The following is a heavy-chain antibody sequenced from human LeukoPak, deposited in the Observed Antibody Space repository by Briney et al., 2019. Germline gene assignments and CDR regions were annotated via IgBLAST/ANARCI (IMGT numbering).Heavy chain of an antibody. D-gene: IGHD3-22*01. CDR3: ARVIPQYYYDSSGRGAFDI. CDR2: INSDGSST. CDR1: GFTFSSYW. V-gene: IGHV3-74*01. J-gene: IGHJ3*02. Sequence: GGSLRLSCAASGFTFSSYWMHWVRQAPGKGLVWVSRINSDGSSTSYADSVKGRFTISRDNSKKTVYLQMNSLGAEDTAVYYCARVIPQYYYDSSGRGAFDIWGQGTMVTVSS.